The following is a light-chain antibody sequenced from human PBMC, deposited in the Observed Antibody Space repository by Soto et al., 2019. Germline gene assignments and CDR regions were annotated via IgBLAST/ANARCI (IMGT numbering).Light chain of an antibody. CDR2: DAY. J-gene: IGKJ2*01. CDR1: QGINSW. CDR3: HHYNRYYMYI. V-gene: IGKV1-5*01. Sequence: DIQMTQSPSTLSASVGDRVTITCRASQGINSWLAGYQQKPGKAPKLLIYDAYSLESGVPSRFSGSGSGTEFTLAIISLQPDDFATYSCHHYNRYYMYIFGQGTKLELK.